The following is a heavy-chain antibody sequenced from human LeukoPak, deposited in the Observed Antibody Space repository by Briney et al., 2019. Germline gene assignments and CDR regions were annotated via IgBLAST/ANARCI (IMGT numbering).Heavy chain of an antibody. CDR3: ARDGLTAADY. CDR2: IIPFIGTA. CDR1: GGTFSSYA. V-gene: IGHV1-69*05. D-gene: IGHD3-16*01. J-gene: IGHJ4*02. Sequence: SVKVSCKASGGTFSSYAISWVRQAPGQGLEWMGRIIPFIGTANYAQKFQGRVTITTDESTSTAYMELSSLRSEDTAVYYCARDGLTAADYWGQGTLVTVSS.